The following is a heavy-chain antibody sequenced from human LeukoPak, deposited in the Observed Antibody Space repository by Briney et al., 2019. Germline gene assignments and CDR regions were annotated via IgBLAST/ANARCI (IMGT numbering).Heavy chain of an antibody. J-gene: IGHJ4*02. CDR3: AKSGGYGLIDY. Sequence: SETLSLTCTVSGVSISGSGYYFGWIRQPPGKGLEWIGNIYYSGNTYYNASLESRVTISVDTSKNEFSLRLNSVTVADTAMYYCAKSGGYGLIDYWGQGTLVTVSS. D-gene: IGHD1-26*01. V-gene: IGHV4-39*01. CDR1: GVSISGSGYY. CDR2: IYYSGNT.